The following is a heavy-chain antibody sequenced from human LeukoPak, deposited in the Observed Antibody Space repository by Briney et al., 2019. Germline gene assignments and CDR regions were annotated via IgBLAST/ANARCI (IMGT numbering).Heavy chain of an antibody. V-gene: IGHV4-39*01. D-gene: IGHD3-10*01. CDR3: ARYVVPGAGKYYFDY. Sequence: SETLSLTCTVSDGSISSNNYYWSWIRQPPGREMEWIASINYGGTTYYNPSLKSRVTISVDTSKNQFSLRLSSVTAADTALYLCARYVVPGAGKYYFDYWGQGSLVTVSS. CDR1: DGSISSNNYY. J-gene: IGHJ4*02. CDR2: INYGGTT.